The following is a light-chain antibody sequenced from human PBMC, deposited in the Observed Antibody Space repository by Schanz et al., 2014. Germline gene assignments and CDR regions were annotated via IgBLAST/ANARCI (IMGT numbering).Light chain of an antibody. CDR2: DVT. V-gene: IGLV2-14*02. CDR3: SSYTSSSVV. J-gene: IGLJ2*01. Sequence: QSALAQPASVSGSPGQSITISCTGTTRDVANHNIVSWYQQHPGKAPKLMIFDVTNRPSGVSNRFSGSKSGNTASLTISGLQSEDESDYYCSSYTSSSVVFGGGTKLTVL. CDR1: TRDVANHNI.